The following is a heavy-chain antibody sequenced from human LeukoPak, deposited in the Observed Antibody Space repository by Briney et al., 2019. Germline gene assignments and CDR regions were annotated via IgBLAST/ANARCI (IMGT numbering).Heavy chain of an antibody. CDR2: ISSSGSTI. J-gene: IGHJ6*04. D-gene: IGHD4-17*01. Sequence: PGGSLRLSCAASGLTFSSYEMNWVRQAPGKGLEWVSYISSSGSTIYYADSVKGRFTISRDNAKNSLYLQMNSLRAEDTAVYYCARDRTTVTPYYYYYGMDVWGKGTTVTVSS. CDR3: ARDRTTVTPYYYYYGMDV. V-gene: IGHV3-48*03. CDR1: GLTFSSYE.